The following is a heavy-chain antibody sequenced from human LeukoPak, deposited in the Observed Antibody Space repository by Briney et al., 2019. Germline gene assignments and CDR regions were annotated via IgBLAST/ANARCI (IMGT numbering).Heavy chain of an antibody. D-gene: IGHD5-24*01. CDR2: MNPSSGNT. CDR3: ARGFKDKLMATIGSDFDY. J-gene: IGHJ4*02. Sequence: GASVKVSCKASGYTFTSYDINWVQQATGQGLEWMGWMNPSSGNTGYAQKFQGRVTMTRNTSISTAYMELSSLRSEDTAVYYCARGFKDKLMATIGSDFDYWGQGTLVTVSS. V-gene: IGHV1-8*01. CDR1: GYTFTSYD.